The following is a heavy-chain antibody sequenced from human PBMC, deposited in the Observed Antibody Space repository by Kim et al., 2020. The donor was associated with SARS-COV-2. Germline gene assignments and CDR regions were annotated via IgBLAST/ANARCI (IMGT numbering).Heavy chain of an antibody. CDR2: INPNSGGT. CDR1: GYTFTGYY. J-gene: IGHJ5*02. D-gene: IGHD5-12*01. CDR3: ARPGARFDRRGYDLIRDNWFDP. V-gene: IGHV1-2*02. Sequence: ASVKVSCKASGYTFTGYYMHWVRQAPGQRLEWMGFINPNSGGTNYAQKFQGRVTMTRDTSISTAYMELSRLRSDDTAVYYCARPGARFDRRGYDLIRDNWFDPWGQGTLVTVSS.